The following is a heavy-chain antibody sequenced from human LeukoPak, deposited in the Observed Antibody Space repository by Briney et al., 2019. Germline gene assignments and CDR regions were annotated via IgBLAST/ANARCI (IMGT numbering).Heavy chain of an antibody. J-gene: IGHJ4*02. CDR3: ASFETVAACPFDY. V-gene: IGHV3-21*01. Sequence: GGSLRLSCAASGFTFSSYSMNWVRQAPGKGLEWVSSISGNSIYIYYAASVKGRFTISRDNAKNSLYLQMSSLRVADTAVYYCASFETVAACPFDYWGQGTLVTVSS. D-gene: IGHD6-19*01. CDR1: GFTFSSYS. CDR2: ISGNSIYI.